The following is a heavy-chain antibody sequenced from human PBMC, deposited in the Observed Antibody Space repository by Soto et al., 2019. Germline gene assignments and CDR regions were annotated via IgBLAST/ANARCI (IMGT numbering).Heavy chain of an antibody. D-gene: IGHD3-10*01. CDR2: IIPIFGTA. CDR1: DYTFTTKG. Sequence: GPSVKVSCKAPDYTFTTKGITWVRQAPGQGLEWMGWIIPIFGTANYAQKFQGRVTITADESTSTAYMELSSLRSEDTAVYYCARGEFRGVIINYYYYGMDVWGQGTTVTVSS. J-gene: IGHJ6*02. V-gene: IGHV1-69*13. CDR3: ARGEFRGVIINYYYYGMDV.